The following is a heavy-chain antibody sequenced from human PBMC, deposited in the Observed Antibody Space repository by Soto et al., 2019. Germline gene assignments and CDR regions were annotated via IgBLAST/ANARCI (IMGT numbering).Heavy chain of an antibody. V-gene: IGHV4-34*01. D-gene: IGHD1-26*01. CDR2: INHSGST. J-gene: IGHJ6*03. CDR1: GGSFSGYY. Sequence: PAETLSLTFAVYGGSFSGYYWSWIRQPPGKGLEWIGEINHSGSTNYNPSLKSRVTISVDTSKNQFSLKLSSVTAADTAVYYCARGRATGYYYYYMDVWGKGTTVTVSS. CDR3: ARGRATGYYYYYMDV.